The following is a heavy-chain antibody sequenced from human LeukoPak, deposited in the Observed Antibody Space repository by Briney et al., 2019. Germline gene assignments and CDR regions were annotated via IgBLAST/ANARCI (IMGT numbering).Heavy chain of an antibody. V-gene: IGHV4-39*01. CDR3: ALRTMPPYYFDY. CDR2: IYYSGGT. D-gene: IGHD2-2*01. Sequence: PSETLSLTCTVSGGSITSGNYYWGWIRQPPGKGLEWIGSIYYSGGTYYNPSLTSRVTISVDTSKNQCSLKLSSVTAADTALYYCALRTMPPYYFDYWGQGTLVTVSS. J-gene: IGHJ4*02. CDR1: GGSITSGNYY.